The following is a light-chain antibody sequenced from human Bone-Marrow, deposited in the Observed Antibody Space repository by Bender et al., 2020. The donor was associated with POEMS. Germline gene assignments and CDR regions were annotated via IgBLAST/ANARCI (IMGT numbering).Light chain of an antibody. V-gene: IGLV1-47*01. J-gene: IGLJ2*01. CDR1: SSNIGVNY. CDR3: TAWDDSLSGPV. Sequence: QSVLTQPPSVSAAPGQRVTISCSGSSSNIGVNYVYWYQQLPGTAPKLLIYRNDQRPSGVPDRFSGSKSGTSASLAISGLRSEDEADYYCTAWDDSLSGPVFGGGTKLTVL. CDR2: RND.